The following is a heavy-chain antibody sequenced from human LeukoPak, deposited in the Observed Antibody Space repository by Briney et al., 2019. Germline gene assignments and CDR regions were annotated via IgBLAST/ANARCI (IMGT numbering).Heavy chain of an antibody. CDR2: IYYSGST. V-gene: IGHV4-59*11. D-gene: IGHD2-8*01. CDR3: ARILRECFDY. CDR1: GGSISSHY. Sequence: SETLSLTCTVSGGSISSHYWSWIRQPPGKGLEWIGYIYYSGSTNYNPSLKSRVTISVDTSKNQFSLKLSSVTAADTAVYYCARILRECFDYWGQGTLVTVSS. J-gene: IGHJ4*02.